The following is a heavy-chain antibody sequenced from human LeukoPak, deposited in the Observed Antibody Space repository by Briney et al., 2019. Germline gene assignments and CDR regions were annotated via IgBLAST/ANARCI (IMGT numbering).Heavy chain of an antibody. Sequence: SETLFLTCTVSGGSISSYYWSWIRQPPGKGLEGIGYIYTSGSTNYNPSLKSRVTISVDTSTNQSSLKLSSVTAADTAVYYCASSLAGWFDPWGQGTLVTVSS. J-gene: IGHJ5*02. CDR2: IYTSGST. CDR1: GGSISSYY. CDR3: ASSLAGWFDP. V-gene: IGHV4-4*09.